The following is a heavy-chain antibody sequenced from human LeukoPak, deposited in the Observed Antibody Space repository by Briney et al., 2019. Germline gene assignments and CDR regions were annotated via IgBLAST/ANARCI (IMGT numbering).Heavy chain of an antibody. Sequence: KSGRSLRLSCAASGFTFSSSWMTWVRQAPGKWLEWVSYISISSRYTNYADSVTGRFTISIDNAKNSLYLQVNSLRAEYTAVYECARVSDGTVAELLFFVYSGRRSLV. CDR3: ARVSDGTVAELLFFVY. J-gene: IGHJ4*02. CDR1: GFTFSSSW. CDR2: ISISSRYT. D-gene: IGHD6-19*01. V-gene: IGHV3-11*05.